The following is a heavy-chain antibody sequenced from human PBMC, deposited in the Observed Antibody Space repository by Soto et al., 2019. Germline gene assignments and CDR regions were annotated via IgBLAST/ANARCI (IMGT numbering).Heavy chain of an antibody. V-gene: IGHV3-21*01. CDR3: ARDFRRTEAYGFDI. CDR2: ISIRNYI. D-gene: IGHD2-8*01. CDR1: GFTFSTYS. J-gene: IGHJ3*02. Sequence: EVQLVESGGGLVKAGGSLRLSCAASGFTFSTYSMNWVRQAPGKGLEWVSTISIRNYIYYADSVKGRFTISRDDAQNSVYLQMNSLRGEDTAVYYWARDFRRTEAYGFDIWGRGTMVTVSS.